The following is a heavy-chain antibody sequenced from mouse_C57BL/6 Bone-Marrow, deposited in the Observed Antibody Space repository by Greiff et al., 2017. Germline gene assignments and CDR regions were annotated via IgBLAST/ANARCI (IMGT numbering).Heavy chain of an antibody. V-gene: IGHV1-74*01. Sequence: QVQLQQPRAELFKPGASVKVSCKASGYTFTSYWMHWVKQRPGQGLEWIGRIHPSDSDTNYNQKFKGKATLTVDKSSSTAYMQLSSLTSEDSAVYYCAIYYGKGVFYFEYWGQGTTLTVSS. J-gene: IGHJ2*01. D-gene: IGHD1-1*01. CDR3: AIYYGKGVFYFEY. CDR1: GYTFTSYW. CDR2: IHPSDSDT.